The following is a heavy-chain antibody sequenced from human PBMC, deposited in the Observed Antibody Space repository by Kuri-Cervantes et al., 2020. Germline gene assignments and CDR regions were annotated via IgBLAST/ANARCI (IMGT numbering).Heavy chain of an antibody. CDR3: ARDGYDSSGYYCDY. J-gene: IGHJ4*02. V-gene: IGHV3-48*01. D-gene: IGHD3-22*01. Sequence: GESLKISCAASGFTFSSYSMNWVRQAPGKGLEWVSYISSSSSTIYYADSVKGRFTISRDNSKNTLYLQMNSLRAEDTAVYYCARDGYDSSGYYCDYWGQGTLVTVSS. CDR2: ISSSSSTI. CDR1: GFTFSSYS.